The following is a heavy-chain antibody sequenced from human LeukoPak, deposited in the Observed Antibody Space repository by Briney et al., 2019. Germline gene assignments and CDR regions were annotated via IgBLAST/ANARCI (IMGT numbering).Heavy chain of an antibody. J-gene: IGHJ3*02. D-gene: IGHD3-3*01. CDR3: AMPQPVGVEKFSFDI. CDR2: IYYSGST. V-gene: IGHV4-39*01. CDR1: GGSISSSSYY. Sequence: SETLSLTCTVSGGSISSSSYYWGWIRQPPGKGLEWIGSIYYSGSTYYNPSLKSRVTISVDTSKNQFSLKLSSVTAADTAVYYCAMPQPVGVEKFSFDIWGQGTMVTVSS.